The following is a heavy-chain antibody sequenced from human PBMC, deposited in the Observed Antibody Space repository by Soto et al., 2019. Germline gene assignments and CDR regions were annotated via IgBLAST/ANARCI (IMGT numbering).Heavy chain of an antibody. Sequence: QVHLQQWGAGLLKPSETLSLTCGVYGGSFGTSYWAWIRQSPEKGLEWIGEINHNGHSNYNPSLKMRVTISIDMSENNFYMKLTPVAAADTAVYYCARVTRFPDAFDIWGQGTPVIVSS. CDR3: ARVTRFPDAFDI. CDR2: INHNGHS. CDR1: GGSFGTSY. J-gene: IGHJ3*02. V-gene: IGHV4-34*01.